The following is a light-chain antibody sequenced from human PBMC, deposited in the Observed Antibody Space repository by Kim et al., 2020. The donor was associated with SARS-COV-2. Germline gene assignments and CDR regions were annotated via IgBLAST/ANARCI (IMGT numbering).Light chain of an antibody. CDR2: RNN. CDR1: SSNIGSNY. Sequence: PPPSSSGTPGQRVTISCSGSSSNIGSNYVYWYQQLPGTAPKLLIYRNNQRPSGVPDRFSGSKSGTSASLAISGLRSEDEADYYCAAWDDSLSGWVFGGGTQLTVL. J-gene: IGLJ3*02. V-gene: IGLV1-47*01. CDR3: AAWDDSLSGWV.